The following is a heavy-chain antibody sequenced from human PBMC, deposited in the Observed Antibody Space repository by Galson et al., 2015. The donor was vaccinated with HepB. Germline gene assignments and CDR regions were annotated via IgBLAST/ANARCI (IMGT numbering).Heavy chain of an antibody. CDR1: GFTFSSYA. Sequence: SLRLSCAASGFTFSSYAMSWVRQAPGKGLEWVSAISGSGGSTYYADSVKGRFTISRDNSKNTLYLQMNSLRAEDTAVYYCAKDDIVVVPARRIAAAAALDAFDIWGQGTMVTVSS. J-gene: IGHJ3*02. V-gene: IGHV3-23*01. CDR3: AKDDIVVVPARRIAAAAALDAFDI. CDR2: ISGSGGST. D-gene: IGHD2-2*01.